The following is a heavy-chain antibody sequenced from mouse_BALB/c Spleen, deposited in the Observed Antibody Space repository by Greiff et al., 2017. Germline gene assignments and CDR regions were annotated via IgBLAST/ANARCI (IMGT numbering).Heavy chain of an antibody. CDR3: ARDGGYYAMDY. CDR1: GFTFSSYG. V-gene: IGHV5-6-3*01. J-gene: IGHJ4*01. CDR2: INSNGGST. Sequence: VQLQQSGGGLVQPGGSLKLSCAASGFTFSSYGMSWVRQTPDKRLELVATINSNGGSTYYPDSVKGRFTISRDNAKNTLYLQMSSLKSEDTAMYYCARDGGYYAMDYWGQGTSVTVSS.